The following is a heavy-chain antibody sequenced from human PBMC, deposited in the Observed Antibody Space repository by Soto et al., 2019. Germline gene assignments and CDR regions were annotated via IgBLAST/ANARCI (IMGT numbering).Heavy chain of an antibody. V-gene: IGHV4-31*03. CDR1: GGSISTVGHY. CDR2: IYHTGST. J-gene: IGHJ6*02. Sequence: SETLSLTCSVSGGSISTVGHYWTWIRQPPGKGLEWIGSIYHTGSTYYSKSLRSRLTMSVDTSKSQFSLNLTSVTAADTAVYFCARGHYYYGMDVWGQGITVTVSS. CDR3: ARGHYYYGMDV.